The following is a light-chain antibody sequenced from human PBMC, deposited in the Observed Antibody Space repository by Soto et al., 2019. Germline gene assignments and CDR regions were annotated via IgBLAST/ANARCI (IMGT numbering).Light chain of an antibody. CDR3: QQYGSSGT. V-gene: IGKV3-20*01. CDR2: RTS. J-gene: IGKJ1*01. CDR1: QSLYSNS. Sequence: EIVLTQSPGTLSFSPGERAPPSCRASQSLYSNSLAWYQLKPGQAPRLLMFRTSSRATGFPARFSGSGSGTDFTLTISRLEPEDFAVYYCQQYGSSGTFGQGTKVDIK.